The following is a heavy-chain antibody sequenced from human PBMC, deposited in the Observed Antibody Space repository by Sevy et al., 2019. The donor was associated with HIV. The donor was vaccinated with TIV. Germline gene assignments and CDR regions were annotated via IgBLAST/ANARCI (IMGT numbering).Heavy chain of an antibody. V-gene: IGHV1-18*01. J-gene: IGHJ4*02. D-gene: IGHD2-21*02. Sequence: ASVKVSCKASGYPFSSYGISWVRQAPGQGLEWMGWISADSGNSNYAQNLQGRVTMTTDTSTSTAYMELRSLRFDDTAVYYCARDLGGYGGNSIDYWGQGTPVTVSS. CDR1: GYPFSSYG. CDR2: ISADSGNS. CDR3: ARDLGGYGGNSIDY.